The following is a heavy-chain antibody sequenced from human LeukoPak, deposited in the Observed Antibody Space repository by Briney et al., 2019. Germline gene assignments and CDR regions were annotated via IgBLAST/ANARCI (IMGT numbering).Heavy chain of an antibody. Sequence: GGSLRLSCAASGFTFSSYAMSWVRQAPGKGLEWVSAISGSGGSTYYADSVKGRFTISRDNSKNTLYLQMNSLRAEDTAVYYCAKADPKYSSTFHDAFDIWGQGTMVTVSS. D-gene: IGHD6-13*01. CDR1: GFTFSSYA. J-gene: IGHJ3*02. CDR2: ISGSGGST. CDR3: AKADPKYSSTFHDAFDI. V-gene: IGHV3-23*01.